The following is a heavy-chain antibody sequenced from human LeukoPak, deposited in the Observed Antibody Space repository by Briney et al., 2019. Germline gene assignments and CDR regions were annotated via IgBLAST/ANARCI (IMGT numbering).Heavy chain of an antibody. D-gene: IGHD4-17*01. Sequence: SVKVSCKASGGTFSSYAISWVRQAPGQGLEWMGRIIPIFGIANYAQKFQGRVTITTDESTSTAYMELSSLRSEDTAVYYCARYDGDEFDYWGQGTLVTVSS. J-gene: IGHJ4*02. CDR2: IIPIFGIA. CDR1: GGTFSSYA. CDR3: ARYDGDEFDY. V-gene: IGHV1-69*05.